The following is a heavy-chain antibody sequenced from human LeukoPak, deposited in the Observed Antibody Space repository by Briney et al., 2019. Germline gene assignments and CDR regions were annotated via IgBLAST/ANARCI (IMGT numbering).Heavy chain of an antibody. CDR1: GYTFSSYD. V-gene: IGHV1-8*01. J-gene: IGHJ4*02. Sequence: ASVKVSCKTSGYTFSSYDINWVRQAAGQGPEWMGWMNPATGNTGYAQKFQGRVTMTRDTSTRTAYMELSSLKSDDTAVYYCARLSETQAFYPGGRYLYLAYWGQGAQVTVSS. D-gene: IGHD2-8*02. CDR3: ARLSETQAFYPGGRYLYLAY. CDR2: MNPATGNT.